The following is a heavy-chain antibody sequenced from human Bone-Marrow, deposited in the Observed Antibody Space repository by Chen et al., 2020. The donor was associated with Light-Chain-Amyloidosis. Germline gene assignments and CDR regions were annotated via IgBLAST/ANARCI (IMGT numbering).Heavy chain of an antibody. Sequence: EVNLVEAGGGLVKPGGSLRLSCAASGFTFSGAWMSWVRQAPGKGLEWLGRIKSDADGGTTDYAAPVQGRFRILRDDSKKTLYLQMSSLKIEDTAMYYCTTDGRTDYWGQGTLVTVSS. V-gene: IGHV3-15*01. CDR3: TTDGRTDY. CDR2: IKSDADGGTT. CDR1: GFTFSGAW. J-gene: IGHJ4*02.